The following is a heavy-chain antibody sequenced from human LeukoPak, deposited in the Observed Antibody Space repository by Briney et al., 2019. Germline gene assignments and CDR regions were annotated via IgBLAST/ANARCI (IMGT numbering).Heavy chain of an antibody. CDR3: AKSGDPVTGTRLDY. J-gene: IGHJ4*02. D-gene: IGHD4-17*01. CDR1: GCTFSNYV. Sequence: GGSLRLSCAASGCTFSNYVMSWVRQAPGKGLEWVSGISGSGGSTFYAVSVEGGCTISRDNSKNTLYLEMNSLRAEDTALFYCAKSGDPVTGTRLDYWGQGTLVTVSS. V-gene: IGHV3-23*01. CDR2: ISGSGGST.